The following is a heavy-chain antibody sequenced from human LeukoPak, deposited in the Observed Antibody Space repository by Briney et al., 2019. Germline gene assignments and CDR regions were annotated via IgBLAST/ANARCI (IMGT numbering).Heavy chain of an antibody. CDR1: GGSISSYY. CDR3: ARGIRQWGMAPRFDP. D-gene: IGHD3-16*01. CDR2: IYYSGST. V-gene: IGHV4-59*01. J-gene: IGHJ5*02. Sequence: SETLSLTCTVSGGSISSYYWSWIRQPPGKGLEWIGYIYYSGSTNYNPSLKSRVTISVDTSKNQFSLKLSSVTAADTAVYYCARGIRQWGMAPRFDPWGQGTLVTVSS.